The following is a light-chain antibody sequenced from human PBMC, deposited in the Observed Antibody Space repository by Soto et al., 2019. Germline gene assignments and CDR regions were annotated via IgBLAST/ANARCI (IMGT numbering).Light chain of an antibody. CDR3: QQYGSSPQT. J-gene: IGKJ1*01. V-gene: IGKV3-20*01. CDR2: GAS. CDR1: QSVSSSY. Sequence: EIVLTQYPGTLSLSPGERATLSCRTSQSVSSSYLASYQQKPGQAPRLLIYGASSRATGIPGRFSGSGSGTDFTLTISRLEPEDFAVYYCQQYGSSPQTFGQGTKVDIK.